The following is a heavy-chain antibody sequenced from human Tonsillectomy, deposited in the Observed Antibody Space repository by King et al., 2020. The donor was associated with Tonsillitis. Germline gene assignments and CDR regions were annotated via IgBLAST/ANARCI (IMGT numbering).Heavy chain of an antibody. Sequence: VQLVESGGGLVQPGGSLRLSCAASGFTFSNYWMHWVRQAPGKGLVWVSRVNSDESITDYADSVKGRFTISRDNAKNTLYLEMNSLRAEDTAVYYCSRPGGVYCSNTTCYDYFDYWGQGTLVTVSS. CDR2: VNSDESIT. CDR3: SRPGGVYCSNTTCYDYFDY. D-gene: IGHD2-2*01. CDR1: GFTFSNYW. V-gene: IGHV3-74*01. J-gene: IGHJ4*02.